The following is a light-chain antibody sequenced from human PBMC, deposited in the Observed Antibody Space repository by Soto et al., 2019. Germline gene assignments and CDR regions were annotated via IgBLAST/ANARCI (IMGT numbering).Light chain of an antibody. Sequence: QSVLTQPPSLSGAPGQRVTISCAGSISNIGAGFGVHWYQQLPGTAPKLLIFDHANRPSGVPDRFSGSKSGTSASLAITGLQAEDEADYYCQSYDSSLRGSVFGTGTKVTVL. CDR2: DHA. J-gene: IGLJ1*01. CDR3: QSYDSSLRGSV. CDR1: ISNIGAGFG. V-gene: IGLV1-40*01.